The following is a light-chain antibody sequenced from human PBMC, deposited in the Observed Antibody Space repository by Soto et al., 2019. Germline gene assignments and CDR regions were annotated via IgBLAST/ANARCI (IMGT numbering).Light chain of an antibody. CDR1: QSIRSY. Sequence: DIQMTQSPSSLSASVGDRVTITCRASQSIRSYLNWYQQKPGKAPKLLIYAGSSLQSGVPSRFSGSGSGTDVTLTISSLQPEEFATYYCQQSYSTPLTFGGATKVDIK. V-gene: IGKV1-39*01. CDR2: AGS. CDR3: QQSYSTPLT. J-gene: IGKJ4*01.